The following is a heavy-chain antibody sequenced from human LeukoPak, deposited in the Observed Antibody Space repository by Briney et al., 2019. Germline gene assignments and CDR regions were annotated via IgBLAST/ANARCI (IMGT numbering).Heavy chain of an antibody. CDR2: MNPNSGNT. J-gene: IGHJ3*02. D-gene: IGHD6-13*01. V-gene: IGHV1-8*01. Sequence: GASVKVSCKASGYPLTRYGFNWVRQATGQGLEWMGWMNPNSGNTGYAQKFQGRVTMTRNTSISTAYMELSSLRSEDTAVYYCARGRRRAAAGTGAFDIWGQGTMVTVSS. CDR3: ARGRRRAAAGTGAFDI. CDR1: GYPLTRYG.